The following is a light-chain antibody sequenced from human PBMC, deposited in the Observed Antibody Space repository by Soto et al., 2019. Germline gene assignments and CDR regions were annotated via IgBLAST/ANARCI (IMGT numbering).Light chain of an antibody. V-gene: IGKV3D-15*01. CDR3: KQYKEWPLT. J-gene: IGKJ1*01. Sequence: ETVMTQSPATLSVSPGEGATLSCRASQSVSSNLVWYQQKPGQAPRLLIYDTSNRATGTPARFSGSGSGTEFTLSISSLQSEDFAVYYCKQYKEWPLTFGQGTKVDNK. CDR2: DTS. CDR1: QSVSSN.